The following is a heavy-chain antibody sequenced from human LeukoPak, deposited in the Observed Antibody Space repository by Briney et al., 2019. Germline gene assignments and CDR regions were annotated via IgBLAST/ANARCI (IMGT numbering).Heavy chain of an antibody. Sequence: GGSLRLSCAASGFTFSSYGMHWVRQASGKGLEWVGRIRSKANSYATAYAASVKGRFTISRDDSKNTAYLQMNSLKTEDTAVYYCTRHVATVTYFIDYWGQGTLVTVSS. D-gene: IGHD4-11*01. CDR1: GFTFSSYG. J-gene: IGHJ4*02. V-gene: IGHV3-73*01. CDR2: IRSKANSYAT. CDR3: TRHVATVTYFIDY.